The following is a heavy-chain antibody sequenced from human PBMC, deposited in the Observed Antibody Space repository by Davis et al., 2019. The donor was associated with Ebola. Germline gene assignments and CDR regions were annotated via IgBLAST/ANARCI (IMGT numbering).Heavy chain of an antibody. J-gene: IGHJ3*02. CDR2: ISSGTSTK. V-gene: IGHV3-48*04. Sequence: GESLKISCEASGFIFNSYSMNWVRQTPGKGLEWISFISSGTSTKYYADSVKGRFTISRDNAKNSLYLQKNSLRAEDTAVYYCSRPREPGDWAGAFDIWGQGTMVTVSS. CDR3: SRPREPGDWAGAFDI. D-gene: IGHD7-27*01. CDR1: GFIFNSYS.